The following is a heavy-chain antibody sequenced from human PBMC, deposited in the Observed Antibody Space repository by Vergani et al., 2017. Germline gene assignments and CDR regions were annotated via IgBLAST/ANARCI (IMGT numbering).Heavy chain of an antibody. CDR3: AKDMSPATSYYYYGMDV. CDR2: ISWDGGST. D-gene: IGHD6-25*01. V-gene: IGHV3-43*01. CDR1: GFTFDDYT. Sequence: EVQLVESGGVVVQPGGSLRLSCAASGFTFDDYTMHWVRQAPGKGLEWVSLISWDGGSTYYEDSVKGRFTISRDNSKNSLYLQMNSLRTEDTALYYCAKDMSPATSYYYYGMDVWGQGTTVTVSS. J-gene: IGHJ6*02.